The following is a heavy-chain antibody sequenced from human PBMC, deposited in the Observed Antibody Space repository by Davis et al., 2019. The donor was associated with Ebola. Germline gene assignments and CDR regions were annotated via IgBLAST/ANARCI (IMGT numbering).Heavy chain of an antibody. CDR1: GDSIGSTNYY. D-gene: IGHD3-10*01. V-gene: IGHV4-39*01. CDR2: IFSSGTA. J-gene: IGHJ4*02. Sequence: SETLSLTCSVSGDSIGSTNYYWAWIRQSPGKGLEWIGSIFSSGTAFYNPSLKSRLTISVDTSRNNFSLRLTSVTAADTAVYYCARQGRSRGSSAYFDHWGQRTLVTVSS. CDR3: ARQGRSRGSSAYFDH.